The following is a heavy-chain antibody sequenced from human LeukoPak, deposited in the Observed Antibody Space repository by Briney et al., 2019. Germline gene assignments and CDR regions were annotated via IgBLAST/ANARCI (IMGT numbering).Heavy chain of an antibody. CDR3: VKGGQGYDFWRFDH. V-gene: IGHV3-23*01. CDR1: GFSFSIYA. Sequence: PGGSLRLSCEAPGFSFSIYAMSWVRQAPGKGLEWVSSISGNGGSTYYANSVKGRFTIGRDNSKNTLYMDMTSLRAENTAVYYCVKGGQGYDFWRFDHWGQGILVTVSS. D-gene: IGHD3-3*01. J-gene: IGHJ5*02. CDR2: ISGNGGST.